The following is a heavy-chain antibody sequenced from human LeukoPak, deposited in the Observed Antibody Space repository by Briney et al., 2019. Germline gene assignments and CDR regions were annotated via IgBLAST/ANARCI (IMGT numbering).Heavy chain of an antibody. CDR2: IIPIFGTA. CDR3: ARARGNHYYGSSGYLDY. V-gene: IGHV1-69*05. J-gene: IGHJ4*02. D-gene: IGHD3-22*01. CDR1: GGTFSSYA. Sequence: ASVKVSCKASGGTFSSYAICWVRQAPGQGLEWMGRIIPIFGTANYAQKFQGRVTITTDESTSTAYMELSSLRSEDTAVYYCARARGNHYYGSSGYLDYWDQGTLVTVSS.